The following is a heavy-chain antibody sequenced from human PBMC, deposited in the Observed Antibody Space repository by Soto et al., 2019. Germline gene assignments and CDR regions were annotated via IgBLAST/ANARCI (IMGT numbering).Heavy chain of an antibody. CDR2: IYYSGST. D-gene: IGHD3-22*01. V-gene: IGHV4-30-4*01. CDR3: ATNPRSYYYDSSGYYPNWYFDL. CDR1: GGSISSGDYY. J-gene: IGHJ2*01. Sequence: SETLSLTCTVSGGSISSGDYYWSWIRQPPGKGLEWIGYIYYSGSTYYNPSLKSRVTISVDTSKNQFSLKLSSVTAADTAVYYCATNPRSYYYDSSGYYPNWYFDLWGRGTLVTVSS.